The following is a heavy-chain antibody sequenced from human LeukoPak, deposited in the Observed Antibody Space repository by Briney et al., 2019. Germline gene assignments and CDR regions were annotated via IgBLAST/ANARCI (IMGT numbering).Heavy chain of an antibody. J-gene: IGHJ4*02. Sequence: GGSLRLSCAGSGFTFSTYWMSWVRQAPGKGLEWVANIKQDGSEKYYVDTVKGRFTISRDNAKNSLYLQINSLRAEDTAVYYCARDRNTDFWSGYYTNYFDYWGQGTLVTVSS. CDR1: GFTFSTYW. CDR3: ARDRNTDFWSGYYTNYFDY. V-gene: IGHV3-7*01. CDR2: IKQDGSEK. D-gene: IGHD3-3*01.